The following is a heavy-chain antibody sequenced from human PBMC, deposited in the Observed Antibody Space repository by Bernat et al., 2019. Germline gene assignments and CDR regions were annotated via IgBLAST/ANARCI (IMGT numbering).Heavy chain of an antibody. D-gene: IGHD3-22*01. J-gene: IGHJ4*02. CDR2: MSYDGSNK. CDR1: GFSFSSYG. CDR3: AKDKGWLRNKQYFDY. V-gene: IGHV3-30*18. Sequence: QVHLVESGGGVVQPGRSLRLSCAASGFSFSSYGMHWVRQAPGKGLEWVAVMSYDGSNKNYADSVKGRFTISRDNSKNTLYLQMNSLRAEDTAVYYCAKDKGWLRNKQYFDYWGQGTQVTVSS.